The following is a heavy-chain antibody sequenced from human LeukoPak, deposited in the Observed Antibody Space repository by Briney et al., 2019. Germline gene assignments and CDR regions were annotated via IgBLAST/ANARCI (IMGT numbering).Heavy chain of an antibody. CDR3: ARDSKLIAAAGTSLNWFDP. J-gene: IGHJ5*02. D-gene: IGHD6-13*01. Sequence: ASVKVSCKASGYTFTTYYIHWVRQAPGQGLEWMGIINPSGGSTSYTQKCQGRVTMTRDTSTTTVYMELSSLRSEDTAVYYCARDSKLIAAAGTSLNWFDPWGQGTLVTVSS. V-gene: IGHV1-46*01. CDR2: INPSGGST. CDR1: GYTFTTYY.